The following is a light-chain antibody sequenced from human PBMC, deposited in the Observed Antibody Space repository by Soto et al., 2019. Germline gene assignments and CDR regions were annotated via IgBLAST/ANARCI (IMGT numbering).Light chain of an antibody. CDR1: QDIANY. CDR2: ATS. CDR3: QQVNSYPLT. Sequence: DIQLTQSPSFLSASVGDRVTITCRASQDIANYLAWNQQKPGKAPKFLIYATSTFQSGLPSRFSGSGSGTEFTLTISSLQPEDFATYYCQQVNSYPLTFGGGTKVEIK. V-gene: IGKV1-9*01. J-gene: IGKJ4*01.